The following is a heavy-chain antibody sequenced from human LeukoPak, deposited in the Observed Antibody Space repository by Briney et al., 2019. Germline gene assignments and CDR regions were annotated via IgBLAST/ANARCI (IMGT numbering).Heavy chain of an antibody. CDR2: IYYSGST. CDR1: GGSISSGGYY. V-gene: IGHV4-31*03. Sequence: SETLSLTCTVSGGSISSGGYYWSWIRQHPGKGLEWIGYIYYSGSTYYNPSLKSRVTISVDTSKNQFSLKLSSVTAADTAAYYCARDGRGDCSSTSCPPDYWGQGTLVTVSS. D-gene: IGHD2-2*01. J-gene: IGHJ4*02. CDR3: ARDGRGDCSSTSCPPDY.